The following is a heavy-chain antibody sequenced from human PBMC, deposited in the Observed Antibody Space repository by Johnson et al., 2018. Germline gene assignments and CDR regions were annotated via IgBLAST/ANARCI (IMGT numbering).Heavy chain of an antibody. V-gene: IGHV4-34*01. CDR2: VNPSGTT. Sequence: QVQLQQWGAGLLKPSETLSLTCVVYGGSFSSYYWTWVRQPPGKGLEWIGEVNPSGTTCYSTSLKSRVTMSVDTSKNRFSLNLRSVTAADTAVYYCAIGYCGSANCEDDWGQGTLVTVSS. CDR1: GGSFSSYY. CDR3: AIGYCGSANCEDD. D-gene: IGHD2-2*01. J-gene: IGHJ4*02.